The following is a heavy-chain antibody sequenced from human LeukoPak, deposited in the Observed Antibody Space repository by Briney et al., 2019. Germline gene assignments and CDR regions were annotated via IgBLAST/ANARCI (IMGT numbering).Heavy chain of an antibody. Sequence: SETLSLTCIVSGGSISSYYWSWIRQPPGKGLEWIGYIYYSGSTNYNPSLKSRVTISVDTSKNQFSLKLSSVTAADTAVYYCGGAAGTTTSPPPFDYWGQGTLVTASS. J-gene: IGHJ4*02. V-gene: IGHV4-59*01. CDR3: GGAAGTTTSPPPFDY. D-gene: IGHD6-13*01. CDR1: GGSISSYY. CDR2: IYYSGST.